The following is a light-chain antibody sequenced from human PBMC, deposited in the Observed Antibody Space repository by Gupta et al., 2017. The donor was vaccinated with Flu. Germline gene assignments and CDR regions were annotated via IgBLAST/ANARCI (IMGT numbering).Light chain of an antibody. J-gene: IGLJ3*02. CDR3: QSSDTNVSGAV. V-gene: IGLV1-40*01. Sequence: ITSTSSSSNIGIGDDYLCCHQRFPGTAPKLLIYGNDQRPSGVPDRFSGSKSGTSASLAITGLQADDEADYYCQSSDTNVSGAVFGGGTRLTVL. CDR1: SSNIGIGDD. CDR2: GND.